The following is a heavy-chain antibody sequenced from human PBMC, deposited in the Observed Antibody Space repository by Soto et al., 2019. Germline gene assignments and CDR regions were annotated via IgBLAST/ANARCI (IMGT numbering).Heavy chain of an antibody. CDR2: ISYDGKEK. CDR1: GFNIKSFG. CDR3: AKDLSYGTDWPYFDR. Sequence: QVRLVESGGGVVQPGRSLRLSCAASGFNIKSFGMHWVRQAPGKGLERIAFISYDGKEKQYADSVKGRFTVSTDNSNTLFLQMDGLRGEDTAVYFCAKDLSYGTDWPYFDRRGQGTLVIVSS. D-gene: IGHD3-16*01. V-gene: IGHV3-30*18. J-gene: IGHJ4*02.